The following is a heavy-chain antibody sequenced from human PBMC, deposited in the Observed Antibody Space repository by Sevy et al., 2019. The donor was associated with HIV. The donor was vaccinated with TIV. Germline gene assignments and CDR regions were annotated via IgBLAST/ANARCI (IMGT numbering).Heavy chain of an antibody. CDR2: IYYSGST. Sequence: SETLSLTCTVSGGSISSYYWSWIRQPPGKGLEWIGYIYYSGSTNYNPSLKSRVTISVDTSKNQFSLKLSSVTAADKAVYYCATYVQSYYDSSGYLQHWGQGTLVTVSS. CDR3: ATYVQSYYDSSGYLQH. CDR1: GGSISSYY. J-gene: IGHJ1*01. V-gene: IGHV4-59*01. D-gene: IGHD3-22*01.